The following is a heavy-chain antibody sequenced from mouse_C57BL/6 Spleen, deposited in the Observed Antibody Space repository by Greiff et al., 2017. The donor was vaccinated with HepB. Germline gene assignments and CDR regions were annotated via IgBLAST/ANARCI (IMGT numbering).Heavy chain of an antibody. CDR2: INPGSGGT. Sequence: VQLQQSGAELVRPGTSVKVSCKASGYAFTNYLIEWVKQRPGQGLEWIGVINPGSGGTNYNEKFKGKATLTADKSSSTAYMQLSSLTSADSAVYFCARGGGGDYWGQGTSVTVSS. V-gene: IGHV1-54*01. CDR1: GYAFTNYL. CDR3: ARGGGGDY. J-gene: IGHJ4*01.